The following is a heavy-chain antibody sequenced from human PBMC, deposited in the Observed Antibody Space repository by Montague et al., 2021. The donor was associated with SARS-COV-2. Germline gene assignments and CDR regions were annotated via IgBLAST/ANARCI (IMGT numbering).Heavy chain of an antibody. CDR1: GFTFSSYG. CDR3: ARDLTYYDILTGYFAESPHYYYYNGMDV. J-gene: IGHJ6*02. Sequence: SLRLSCAASGFTFSSYGMHWVRRAPGKGLEWVAVISYDGSNKYYADSVKGRFTISRDNSKNTLYLQMNSLRAEDTAVYYCARDLTYYDILTGYFAESPHYYYYNGMDVWAKGPRSPSP. CDR2: ISYDGSNK. D-gene: IGHD3-9*01. V-gene: IGHV3-33*05.